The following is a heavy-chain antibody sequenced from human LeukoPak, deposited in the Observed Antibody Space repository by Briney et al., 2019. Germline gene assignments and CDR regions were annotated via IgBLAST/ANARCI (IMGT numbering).Heavy chain of an antibody. V-gene: IGHV4-59*01. Sequence: SETLSLTCTVSGGSISSYYWSWIRQPPGKGLEWIGYIYYSGSTNYNPSLKSRVTISVDTSKNQFSLKLSSVTAADTAVYYCARLYYDFWSGYKYYFDYWGQGTQVTVSS. CDR2: IYYSGST. CDR3: ARLYYDFWSGYKYYFDY. D-gene: IGHD3-3*01. CDR1: GGSISSYY. J-gene: IGHJ4*02.